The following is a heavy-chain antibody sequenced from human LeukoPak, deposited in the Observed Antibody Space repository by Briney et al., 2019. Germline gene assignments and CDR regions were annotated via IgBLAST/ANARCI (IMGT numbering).Heavy chain of an antibody. J-gene: IGHJ4*02. CDR3: AKDSGGGYYYDSSGYYDY. V-gene: IGHV3-23*01. D-gene: IGHD3-22*01. CDR1: GFTFSGYA. CDR2: ISGSGGST. Sequence: GGSLRLSCAASGFTFSGYAMSWVRQAPGKGLEWVSAISGSGGSTYYADSVKGRFTISRDNSKNTLYLQMNSLRAEDTAVYYCAKDSGGGYYYDSSGYYDYWGQGTLVTVSS.